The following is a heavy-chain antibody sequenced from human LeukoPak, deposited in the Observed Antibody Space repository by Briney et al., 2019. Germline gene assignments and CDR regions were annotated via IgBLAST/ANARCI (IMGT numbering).Heavy chain of an antibody. CDR3: ATDALGVFDY. D-gene: IGHD7-27*01. V-gene: IGHV3-23*01. Sequence: GGSLRLSCAASVFTFNSYAMSWVRQAPGKGLEWVSAISGSGGSTYYADSVKGRFTISRDNSKNTLYLQMNSLRAEDTAVYYCATDALGVFDYWGQGTLVTVSS. J-gene: IGHJ4*02. CDR1: VFTFNSYA. CDR2: ISGSGGST.